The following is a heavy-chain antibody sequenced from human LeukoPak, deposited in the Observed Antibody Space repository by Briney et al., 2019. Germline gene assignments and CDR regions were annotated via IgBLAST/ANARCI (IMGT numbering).Heavy chain of an antibody. J-gene: IGHJ4*02. V-gene: IGHV1-18*01. CDR1: GYTFTSYG. CDR3: ARVDSGRYYGHDY. D-gene: IGHD1-26*01. CDR2: ISTYIDKI. Sequence: ASVKVSCKASGYTFTSYGISWVRQAPGQGLEWMGWISTYIDKINYAHKFQGRVTMTTDTSTSTAYMELRSLRSDDTAMYYCARVDSGRYYGHDYWGQGTLVTVTS.